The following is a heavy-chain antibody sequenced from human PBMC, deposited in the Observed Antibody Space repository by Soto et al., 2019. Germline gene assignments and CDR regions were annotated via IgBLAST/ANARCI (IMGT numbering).Heavy chain of an antibody. J-gene: IGHJ4*02. CDR1: GYTFTGYY. D-gene: IGHD3-22*01. CDR3: ARAHRGRYYYDSSGLALGY. V-gene: IGHV1-2*02. Sequence: GASVKVSCKASGYTFTGYYMHWVRQTPGQGLEWMGWINPNSGGTNYAQKFQGRVTMTRDTSISTAYMELSRLRSDDTAVYYCARAHRGRYYYDSSGLALGYWGQGTLVTVSS. CDR2: INPNSGGT.